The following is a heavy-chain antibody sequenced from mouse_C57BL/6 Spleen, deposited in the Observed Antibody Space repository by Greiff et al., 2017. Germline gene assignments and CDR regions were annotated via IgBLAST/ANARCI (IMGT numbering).Heavy chain of an antibody. J-gene: IGHJ4*01. CDR3: ASTWTSYYYAMDY. CDR2: IYPGSGST. Sequence: QVQLQQPGAELVKPGASVKMSCKASGYTFTSYWITWVKQRPGQGLEWIGDIYPGSGSTNYTEKFKSKATVTVDTSSSTAYMQLSSLTSEHSAVYYCASTWTSYYYAMDYWGQGTSVTVSS. CDR1: GYTFTSYW. V-gene: IGHV1-55*01.